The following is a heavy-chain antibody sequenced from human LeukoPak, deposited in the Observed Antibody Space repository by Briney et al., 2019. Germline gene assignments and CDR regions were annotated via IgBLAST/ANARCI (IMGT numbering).Heavy chain of an antibody. CDR3: ARGEAATHLIDY. D-gene: IGHD2-15*01. J-gene: IGHJ4*02. CDR1: GGSFSGDF. CDR2: IKHDGST. V-gene: IGHV4-34*01. Sequence: SETLSLTCAVYGGSFSGDFWRWIRQSPGKGREWIGEIKHDGSTTYNPSLESRVTMSVDTSTNQISLEMTSVTAADTAVYYCARGEAATHLIDYWGQGTLVTVSS.